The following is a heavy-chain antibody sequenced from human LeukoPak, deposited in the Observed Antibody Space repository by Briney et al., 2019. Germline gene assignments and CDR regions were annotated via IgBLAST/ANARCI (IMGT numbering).Heavy chain of an antibody. CDR1: GFTFSSYW. J-gene: IGHJ4*02. CDR3: GRGGKVEQLVLAR. Sequence: GESLTLSCAASGFTFSSYWMNWVRQAPGKGLVWVSRMSSDGSSTTYADSVKGRFTISRENAENTLYLQMISLRAENTAVYYCGRGGKVEQLVLARWGQGSLVTVSS. V-gene: IGHV3-74*01. D-gene: IGHD6-13*01. CDR2: MSSDGSST.